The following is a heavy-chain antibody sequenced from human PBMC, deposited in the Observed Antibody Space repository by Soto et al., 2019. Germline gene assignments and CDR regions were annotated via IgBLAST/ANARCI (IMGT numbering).Heavy chain of an antibody. CDR3: ARATSTPRRAYAFDP. Sequence: EVQLVQSGAEVKKPGESLKISCKGSGYSFTSYWIGWVRQMPGKGLEWMGIIYPGDSDTRYSPSFQGQVTISADKSISTAYLQWSSLKASDTAMYYCARATSTPRRAYAFDPWGQGTLVTVSS. CDR2: IYPGDSDT. J-gene: IGHJ5*02. V-gene: IGHV5-51*01. CDR1: GYSFTSYW. D-gene: IGHD1-1*01.